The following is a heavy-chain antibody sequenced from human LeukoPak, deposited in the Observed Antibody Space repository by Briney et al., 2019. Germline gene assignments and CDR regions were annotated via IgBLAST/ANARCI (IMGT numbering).Heavy chain of an antibody. CDR2: IYHSGST. D-gene: IGHD3-22*01. Sequence: SETLSLTCAVSGGSISSSIWWSWVRQPPGKGLEWIGEIYHSGSTNYNPSLKSRVTISVDKSKNQFSLKLSSVTAADTAVYYCARDDYYDSSGYYYERGGLDYWGQGTLVTVSS. V-gene: IGHV4-4*02. J-gene: IGHJ4*02. CDR1: GGSISSSIW. CDR3: ARDDYYDSSGYYYERGGLDY.